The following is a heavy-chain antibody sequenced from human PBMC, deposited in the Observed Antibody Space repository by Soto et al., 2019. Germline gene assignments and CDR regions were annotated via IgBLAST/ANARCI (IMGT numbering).Heavy chain of an antibody. CDR1: GFIFSDYT. CDR2: IGSTGAYI. V-gene: IGHV3-21*02. Sequence: EMQLVQSGGGLVKPGESLRLSCVASGFIFSDYTMNWVRQAPGKGPEWVSSIGSTGAYIYYAESVKGRVTISRDNARQSLFLEMTNLRVDDTAVYYCARVTVPHYSSHYNLNLWGQGTAVTVSS. D-gene: IGHD1-1*01. CDR3: ARVTVPHYSSHYNLNL. J-gene: IGHJ6*02.